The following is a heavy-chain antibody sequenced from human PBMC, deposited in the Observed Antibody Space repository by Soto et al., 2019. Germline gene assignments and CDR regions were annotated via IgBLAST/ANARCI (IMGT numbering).Heavy chain of an antibody. CDR2: IYYSGST. D-gene: IGHD5-18*01. V-gene: IGHV4-59*08. CDR3: ASGNSYGSPSHDY. J-gene: IGHJ4*02. Sequence: SETLSLNRPVSGGSISRYYWNWNRQPPGKGLEWIGYIYYSGSTNYNPSLKSRVTISVDTSKNQFSLKLSSVTAADTAVYYCASGNSYGSPSHDYWGQGTLVTVSS. CDR1: GGSISRYY.